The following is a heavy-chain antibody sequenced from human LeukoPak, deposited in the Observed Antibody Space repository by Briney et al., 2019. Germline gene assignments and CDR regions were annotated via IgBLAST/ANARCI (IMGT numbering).Heavy chain of an antibody. CDR1: GFTFSSYG. CDR2: ISTGSTYI. CDR3: ARDLAGTGLSVFDL. V-gene: IGHV3-21*01. J-gene: IGHJ3*01. D-gene: IGHD1-1*01. Sequence: GGSLRLSCAASGFTFSSYGMHWVRQGPGKGLEWVSSISTGSTYIYYADSVKGRFTVSRDNAKNSLYLQMNSLRAEDTAVYYCARDLAGTGLSVFDLWGQGTMVTVSS.